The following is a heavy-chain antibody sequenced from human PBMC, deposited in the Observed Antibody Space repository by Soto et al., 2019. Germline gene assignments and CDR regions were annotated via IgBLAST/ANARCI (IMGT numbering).Heavy chain of an antibody. D-gene: IGHD3-9*01. Sequence: QVQLVQSGAEVKKPGSSVKVSCKASGGTFSSYAISWVRQAPGQGLEWMGGIIPIFGTANYAQKFQGRVTSTADESTRTAYMELSSLRSEDTAVYYCARYYDIGRHTWFDPWGQGTLVTVSS. J-gene: IGHJ5*02. V-gene: IGHV1-69*12. CDR3: ARYYDIGRHTWFDP. CDR1: GGTFSSYA. CDR2: IIPIFGTA.